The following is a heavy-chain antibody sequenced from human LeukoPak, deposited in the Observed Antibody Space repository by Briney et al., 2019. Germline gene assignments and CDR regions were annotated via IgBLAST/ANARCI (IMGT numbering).Heavy chain of an antibody. CDR1: GVTFSGDI. CDR3: ARDQWLDY. V-gene: IGHV3-48*01. D-gene: IGHD6-19*01. J-gene: IGHJ4*02. CDR2: ISSTINAI. Sequence: GGSLRLSPAASGVTFSGDIMNSVREAPGKGVEGVSFISSTINAIYYADSVKARFTVSRDNAKNSLYLQMNSLRAEDTAVYYCARDQWLDYWGQGTLVTVSS.